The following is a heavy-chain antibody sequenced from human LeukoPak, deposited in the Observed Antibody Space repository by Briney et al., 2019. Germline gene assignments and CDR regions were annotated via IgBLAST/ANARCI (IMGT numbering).Heavy chain of an antibody. V-gene: IGHV3-7*03. CDR2: INQDGSEK. CDR1: GFTFSTYW. Sequence: PGGSLRLSCAASGFTFSTYWMTWVRQAPGKGLEWVANINQDGSEKHYVDSVKGRFTISRDNAKNSLYLQMNSLRAEDTAVYYCARDLGFFLVLDAFDIWGQGTMVTVSS. CDR3: ARDLGFFLVLDAFDI. J-gene: IGHJ3*02. D-gene: IGHD2-8*02.